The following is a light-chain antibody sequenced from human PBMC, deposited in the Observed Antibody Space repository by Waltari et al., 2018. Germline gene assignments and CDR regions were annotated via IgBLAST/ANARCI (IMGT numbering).Light chain of an antibody. J-gene: IGKJ2*01. CDR1: QSVLYSSNNKNY. CDR3: QEYYSTPLT. CDR2: WAS. V-gene: IGKV4-1*01. Sequence: DIVMTQSPDSLAVSLGERATIHCKPSQSVLYSSNNKNYLAWYQQKPGQPPKLLISWASTRESGVPDRFSGSGSGTDFTLTISSLQAEDVAVYYCQEYYSTPLTFGQGTKLEIK.